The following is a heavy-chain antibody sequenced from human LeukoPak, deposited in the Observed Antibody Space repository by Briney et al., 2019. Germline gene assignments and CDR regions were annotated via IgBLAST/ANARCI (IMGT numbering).Heavy chain of an antibody. CDR3: ARAQAYCSGGSCYAFDY. CDR1: GFTFSSYG. D-gene: IGHD2-15*01. CDR2: IWYDGSNK. J-gene: IGHJ4*02. V-gene: IGHV3-33*01. Sequence: GGSLRLSCAASGFTFSSYGMHWVRQAPGKGLEWVAVIWYDGSNKYYADSVKGRLTISRDNSKNTLYLQMNSLRAEDTAVYYCARAQAYCSGGSCYAFDYWGQGTLVTVSS.